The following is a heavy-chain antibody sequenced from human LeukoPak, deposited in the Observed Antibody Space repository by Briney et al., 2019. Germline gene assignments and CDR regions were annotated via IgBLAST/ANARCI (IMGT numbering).Heavy chain of an antibody. J-gene: IGHJ4*02. D-gene: IGHD6-19*01. CDR3: ARGSPGIAVAGTVGFDY. V-gene: IGHV1-69*13. CDR2: IIPIFGTA. CDR1: GGTFSSYA. Sequence: GASVKVSCKASGGTFSSYAISWVRQAPGQGLEWMGGIIPIFGTANYAQKFQGRVTITADESTSTAYMELSSLRSEDTAVYYCARGSPGIAVAGTVGFDYWGRGTLVTVSS.